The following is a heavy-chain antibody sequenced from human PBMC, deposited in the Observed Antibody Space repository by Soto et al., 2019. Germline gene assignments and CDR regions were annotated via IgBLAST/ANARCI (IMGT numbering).Heavy chain of an antibody. CDR2: IYPGDSDT. Sequence: GESLKISCKGSGYSFTSYWIGWVRQMPGKGLEWMGIIYPGDSDTRYSPSFQGQVTISADKSISTAYLQWSSLKASDTAMYYCARFRLFYDFWSGSPHNWFDPWGQGTLVTVSS. J-gene: IGHJ5*02. V-gene: IGHV5-51*01. D-gene: IGHD3-3*01. CDR3: ARFRLFYDFWSGSPHNWFDP. CDR1: GYSFTSYW.